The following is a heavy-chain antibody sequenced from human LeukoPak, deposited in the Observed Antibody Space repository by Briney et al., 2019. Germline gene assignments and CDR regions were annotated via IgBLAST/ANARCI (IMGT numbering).Heavy chain of an antibody. CDR3: VRGTNGYPSWYFDL. Sequence: GGSLRLSCAASGFTFSNYNMNWVRQAPGKGLEWVSYISSTSSPIYYADSVKGRFTMSRDNAKNSLYLQMNSLRDEDTAVYYCVRGTNGYPSWYFDLWGRDTLVTVSS. J-gene: IGHJ2*01. D-gene: IGHD2-8*01. CDR2: ISSTSSPI. CDR1: GFTFSNYN. V-gene: IGHV3-48*02.